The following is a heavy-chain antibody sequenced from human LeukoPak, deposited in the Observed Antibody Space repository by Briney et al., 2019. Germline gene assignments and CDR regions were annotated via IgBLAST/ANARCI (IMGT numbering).Heavy chain of an antibody. J-gene: IGHJ4*02. CDR1: GYTFNGYY. Sequence: ASVKVSCKASGYTFNGYYLHWVRQAPGQGLEWMGWINPNSGGTNYAQKFQGRVAMTRDTSISTAYMELSRLRSDDTAVYYCARWMTTVITPDYWGQGTLVTVSS. CDR3: ARWMTTVITPDY. CDR2: INPNSGGT. V-gene: IGHV1-2*02. D-gene: IGHD4-11*01.